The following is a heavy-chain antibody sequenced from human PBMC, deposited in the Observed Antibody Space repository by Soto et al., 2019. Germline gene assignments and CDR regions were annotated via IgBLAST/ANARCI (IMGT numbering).Heavy chain of an antibody. V-gene: IGHV4-31*03. CDR2: IYYSGST. J-gene: IGHJ4*02. D-gene: IGHD2-15*01. CDR3: AREGQYCSGGSCYSNDY. CDR1: GGSISSGGYY. Sequence: SETLSLTCTVSGGSISSGGYYWSWIRQHPGKGLEWIGYIYYSGSTYYNPSLKSRVTISVDTSKNQFSLKLSSVTAADTAVYYCAREGQYCSGGSCYSNDYWGQGTLVTVSS.